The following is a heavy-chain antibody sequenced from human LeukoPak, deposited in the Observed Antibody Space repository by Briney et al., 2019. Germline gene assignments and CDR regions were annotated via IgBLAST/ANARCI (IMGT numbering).Heavy chain of an antibody. D-gene: IGHD1-26*01. J-gene: IGHJ5*02. CDR1: GGSFSGYY. Sequence: PSETLSLTCAVYGGSFSGYYWSWIRQPPGKGLEWIGEINHSGSTNYNPSLKSRVTISVDTSKNQFSLKLSSVTAADTAVYYCARGPKWELLPINWFDPWGQGTLVTVSS. V-gene: IGHV4-34*01. CDR2: INHSGST. CDR3: ARGPKWELLPINWFDP.